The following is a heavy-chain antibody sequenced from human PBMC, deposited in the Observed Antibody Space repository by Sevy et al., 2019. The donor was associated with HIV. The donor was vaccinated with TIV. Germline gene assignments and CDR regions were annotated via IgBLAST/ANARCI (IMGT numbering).Heavy chain of an antibody. CDR3: ARPRANYVDNYFFYALDV. CDR1: GFALSNYYA. J-gene: IGHJ6*02. Sequence: GGSLRLSCAASGFALSNYYAMHWVRQAPGKGLEWVALISDDGSDKYYADSVKGRFTISRDNFKNTLYLQMNSLTTEDTAVYYCARPRANYVDNYFFYALDVWGQGTTVTVSS. V-gene: IGHV3-30-3*01. CDR2: ISDDGSDK. D-gene: IGHD4-17*01.